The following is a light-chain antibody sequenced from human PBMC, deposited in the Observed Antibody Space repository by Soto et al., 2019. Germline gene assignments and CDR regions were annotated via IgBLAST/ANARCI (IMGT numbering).Light chain of an antibody. J-gene: IGLJ3*02. CDR1: SGDIGGYNY. CDR3: SSWTSSSTLL. V-gene: IGLV2-14*01. Sequence: QSALTQPASVSGSPGQSITISCTGTSGDIGGYNYVSWYQQHPGKAPKLLISEVTNRPSGVSNRFSGSKSGNTASLTISGLQAEDEADYYCSSWTSSSTLLFGGGTKLTVL. CDR2: EVT.